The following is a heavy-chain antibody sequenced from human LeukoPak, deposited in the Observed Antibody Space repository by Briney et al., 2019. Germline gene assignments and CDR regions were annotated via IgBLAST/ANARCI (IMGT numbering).Heavy chain of an antibody. CDR3: ARFKRSYFDY. Sequence: GGSLRLSCVASGFSFSSYPMNWVRQAPGKGLEWVSVIYSGGSTYYADSVKGRFTISRDNSKNTLYLQMNSLRAEDTAVYYCARFKRSYFDYWGQGTLVTVSS. CDR1: GFSFSSYP. J-gene: IGHJ4*02. CDR2: IYSGGST. V-gene: IGHV3-53*01.